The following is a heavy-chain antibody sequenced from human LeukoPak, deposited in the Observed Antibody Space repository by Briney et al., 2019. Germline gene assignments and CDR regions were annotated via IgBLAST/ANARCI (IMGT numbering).Heavy chain of an antibody. Sequence: GGSLRLSCAASGFTASSNYMSWVRQAPGKGLEWVSVIYSGGSTYYADSVKGRFTISRDNSKNTLYLQMNSLRAEDTAVYYCASGGSYGGDAFDIWGQGTMVTVSS. V-gene: IGHV3-53*01. D-gene: IGHD1-26*01. J-gene: IGHJ3*02. CDR3: ASGGSYGGDAFDI. CDR1: GFTASSNY. CDR2: IYSGGST.